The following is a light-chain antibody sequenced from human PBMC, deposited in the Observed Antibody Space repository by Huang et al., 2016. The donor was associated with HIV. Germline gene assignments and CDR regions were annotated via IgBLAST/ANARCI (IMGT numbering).Light chain of an antibody. Sequence: EIVMTQSPATLSVSPGERATLSCRASQSVSSNLAWYQQKPGQAPRLLIYGASTRATGIPARFSGSGSGTEFTLTISSLQSEDFAVYYCQQYNNRPFTVGPGTKVDIK. CDR3: QQYNNRPFT. V-gene: IGKV3-15*01. J-gene: IGKJ3*01. CDR2: GAS. CDR1: QSVSSN.